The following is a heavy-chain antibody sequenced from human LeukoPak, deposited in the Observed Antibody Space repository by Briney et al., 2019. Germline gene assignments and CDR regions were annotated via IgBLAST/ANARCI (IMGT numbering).Heavy chain of an antibody. J-gene: IGHJ4*02. CDR3: ARDPSYSDYADY. V-gene: IGHV3-48*03. Sequence: GGSLRLSCAASGFTFSSYEMSWVRQAPGKGLEWVSYISSSGSTIYYADSVKGRFTISRDNAKNSLYLQMNSLRAEDTAVYYCARDPSYSDYADYWGQGTLVTVSS. D-gene: IGHD4-11*01. CDR1: GFTFSSYE. CDR2: ISSSGSTI.